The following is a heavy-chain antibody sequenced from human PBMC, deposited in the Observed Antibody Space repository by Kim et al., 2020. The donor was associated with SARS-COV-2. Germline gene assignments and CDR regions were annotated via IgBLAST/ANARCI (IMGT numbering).Heavy chain of an antibody. CDR3: ARGGDGYNWDAFDI. Sequence: ASVKVSCKASGYTFTAYYMHWVRQAPGQGLEWMGRINPKSGGTHYAQRFQGRVTMTRDTSISTVYMELSRLRSDVTAVYYFARGGDGYNWDAFDIWGQGTMVTVSS. J-gene: IGHJ3*02. V-gene: IGHV1-2*06. CDR2: INPKSGGT. D-gene: IGHD5-18*01. CDR1: GYTFTAYY.